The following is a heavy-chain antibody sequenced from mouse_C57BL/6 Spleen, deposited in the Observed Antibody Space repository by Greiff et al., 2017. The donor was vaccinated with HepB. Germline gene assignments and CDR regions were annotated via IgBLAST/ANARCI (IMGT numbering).Heavy chain of an antibody. D-gene: IGHD2-12*01. Sequence: VQLQQPGAELVRPGSSVKLSCKASGYNFTSYWMDWVKQRPGQGLEWIGNIYPSDSETHYNQKFKDKATLTVDKSSSTAYMQLSSLTSEDSAVYYCARYDGDYYAMDYWGQGTSVTVSS. J-gene: IGHJ4*01. CDR3: ARYDGDYYAMDY. CDR1: GYNFTSYW. CDR2: IYPSDSET. V-gene: IGHV1-61*01.